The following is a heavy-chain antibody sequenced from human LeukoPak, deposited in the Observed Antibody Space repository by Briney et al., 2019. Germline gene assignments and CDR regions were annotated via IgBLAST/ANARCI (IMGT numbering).Heavy chain of an antibody. CDR3: ARVLGTAKASWSFDY. Sequence: SETLSLTCTVSGGSISSNTYYWGWIRQPPGKGLEWIGSIYYSGRTYCNPSLKSRVTISVDTSKNQFSLKLSSVTAADTAVYYCARVLGTAKASWSFDYWGQGTLVTVSS. V-gene: IGHV4-39*07. CDR2: IYYSGRT. J-gene: IGHJ4*02. D-gene: IGHD6-13*01. CDR1: GGSISSNTYY.